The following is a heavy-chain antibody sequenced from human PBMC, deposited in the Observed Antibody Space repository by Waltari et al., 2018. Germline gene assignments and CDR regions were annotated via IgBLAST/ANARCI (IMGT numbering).Heavy chain of an antibody. Sequence: QVQLQESGPGLVKPSETLSLTCAVSGYSISSGYYWGWIRQPPGKGLEWIGSIYHSGSTYYNPSLKSRVTISVDTSKNQFSLKLSSVTAADTAVYYCARHRKGSSWYHFDYWGQGTLVTVSS. CDR1: GYSISSGYY. V-gene: IGHV4-38-2*01. CDR2: IYHSGST. CDR3: ARHRKGSSWYHFDY. J-gene: IGHJ4*02. D-gene: IGHD6-13*01.